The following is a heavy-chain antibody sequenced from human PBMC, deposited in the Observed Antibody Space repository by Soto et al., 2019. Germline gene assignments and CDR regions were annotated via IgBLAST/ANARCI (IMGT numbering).Heavy chain of an antibody. J-gene: IGHJ6*02. CDR1: GGTFSSYA. CDR3: ARDMVRYYDSSGYSLGGHYYGMDV. D-gene: IGHD3-22*01. Sequence: SVKVSCKASGGTFSSYAISWVRQAPGQGLEWMGGIIPIFGTANYAQKFQGRVTITADKSTSTAYMELSSLRSEDTAVYYCARDMVRYYDSSGYSLGGHYYGMDVWG. CDR2: IIPIFGTA. V-gene: IGHV1-69*06.